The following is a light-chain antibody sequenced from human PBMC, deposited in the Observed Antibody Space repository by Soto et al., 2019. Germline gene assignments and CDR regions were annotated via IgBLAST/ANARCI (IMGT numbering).Light chain of an antibody. CDR1: QGISSY. CDR3: QQLNSF. J-gene: IGKJ3*01. Sequence: IQLTQSPSSLSASVGDRATITCRASQGISSYLAWYQQKPGKAPKLLIYAASTLQSGVPSRFSGSGSGTDFTLTISSLKPEDFATYYCQQLNSFFGPGTKVDIK. V-gene: IGKV1-9*01. CDR2: AAS.